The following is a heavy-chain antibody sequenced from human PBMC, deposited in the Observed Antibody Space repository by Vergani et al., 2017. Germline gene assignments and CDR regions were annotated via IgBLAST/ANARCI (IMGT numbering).Heavy chain of an antibody. D-gene: IGHD4-17*01. CDR2: VDPEDGET. CDR1: GLTFPDHY. CDR3: ETPQTVTTGGMEV. Sequence: EVQLVQSGAEVKKPGATMKISCKVSGLTFPDHYMHWVKPAPGKGLEWIGIVDPEDGETIYAEQFKGRVTIASDTSTDTATLEFRSLRSEDTDIYYCETPQTVTTGGMEVWGQGTTVIVSS. V-gene: IGHV1-69-2*01. J-gene: IGHJ6*02.